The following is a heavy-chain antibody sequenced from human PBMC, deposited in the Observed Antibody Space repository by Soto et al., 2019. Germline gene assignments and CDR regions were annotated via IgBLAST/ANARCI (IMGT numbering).Heavy chain of an antibody. Sequence: GGSLRLSCAASGFTFSSYSMNWVRQAPGKGLEWVSYISSSSSTIYYGDSVKDRLTISRDNAKNSLYLQMNSLRDEDTAVYYCAREAGYCSSTSCYFVGFDYWGQGTLVTVSS. J-gene: IGHJ4*02. V-gene: IGHV3-48*02. CDR1: GFTFSSYS. CDR2: ISSSSSTI. D-gene: IGHD2-2*01. CDR3: AREAGYCSSTSCYFVGFDY.